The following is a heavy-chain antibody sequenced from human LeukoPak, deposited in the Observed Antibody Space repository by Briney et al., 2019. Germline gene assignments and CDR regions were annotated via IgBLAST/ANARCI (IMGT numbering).Heavy chain of an antibody. CDR3: ARVFGGSYAYYFDY. Sequence: GASAKVSCKASGYTFTSYDINWVRQATGQGLEWMGWMNPNTGNTGYAQKFQGRVTMTRNTSISTAYMELSSLRSEDTAVYYCARVFGGSYAYYFDYWGQGTLVTVSS. CDR1: GYTFTSYD. CDR2: MNPNTGNT. D-gene: IGHD1-26*01. J-gene: IGHJ4*02. V-gene: IGHV1-8*01.